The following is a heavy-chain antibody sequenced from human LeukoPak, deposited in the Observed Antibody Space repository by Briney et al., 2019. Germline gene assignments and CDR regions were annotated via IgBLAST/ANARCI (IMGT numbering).Heavy chain of an antibody. D-gene: IGHD2-15*01. CDR1: GGSFSGYY. Sequence: SETLSLTCAVYGGSFSGYYWSWIRQPPGKGLEWIGEINHSGSTDYNPSLKSRVTISVDTSKNQFSLKLSSVTAADTAVYYCARGLGPQNVLGYCSGGSCYGTQRKWFDPWGQGTLVTVSS. CDR2: INHSGST. J-gene: IGHJ5*02. V-gene: IGHV4-34*01. CDR3: ARGLGPQNVLGYCSGGSCYGTQRKWFDP.